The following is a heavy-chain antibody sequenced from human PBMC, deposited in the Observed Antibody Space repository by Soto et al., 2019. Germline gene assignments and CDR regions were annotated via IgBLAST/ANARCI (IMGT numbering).Heavy chain of an antibody. CDR1: GFTFSSYE. V-gene: IGHV3-48*03. J-gene: IGHJ4*02. CDR2: ISSSGSTI. CDR3: ARVRWERYYFDY. Sequence: EVQLVESGGGLVQPGGSLRLSCAASGFTFSSYEMNWVRQAPGKGLEWVSYISSSGSTIYYADSVKGRFTISRDNAKNSMYLQMNSLRAEDTAVYYCARVRWERYYFDYWGQGNMVTVSS. D-gene: IGHD1-26*01.